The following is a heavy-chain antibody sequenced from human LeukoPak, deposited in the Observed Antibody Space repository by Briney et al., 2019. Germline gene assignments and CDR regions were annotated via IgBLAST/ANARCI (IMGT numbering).Heavy chain of an antibody. J-gene: IGHJ3*01. V-gene: IGHV4-34*01. D-gene: IGHD3-10*01. CDR2: INHSGST. Sequence: SETLSLTCAVYGGSFSGYYWSWLRQPPGKGLEWIGEINHSGSTNYNPSLKSRVTISVDTSKNQFSLKLSSVTAADTAVYYCAKSNGYGLVDSWGQGTMVTVSS. CDR3: AKSNGYGLVDS. CDR1: GGSFSGYY.